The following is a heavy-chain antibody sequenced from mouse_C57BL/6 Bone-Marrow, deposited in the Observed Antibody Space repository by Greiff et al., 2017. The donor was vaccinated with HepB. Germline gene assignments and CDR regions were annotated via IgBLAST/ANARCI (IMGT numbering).Heavy chain of an antibody. D-gene: IGHD1-1*01. CDR2: IRNKANGYTT. J-gene: IGHJ2*01. CDR1: GFTFTDYY. V-gene: IGHV7-3*01. Sequence: EVQLVESGGGLVQPGGSLSLSCAASGFTFTDYYMSWVRQPPGKALEWLGFIRNKANGYTTEYSASVKGRFTISRDNSQSILYLQMNALRAEDSATYYCAIIYYYGSSDFDYWGQGTTLTVSS. CDR3: AIIYYYGSSDFDY.